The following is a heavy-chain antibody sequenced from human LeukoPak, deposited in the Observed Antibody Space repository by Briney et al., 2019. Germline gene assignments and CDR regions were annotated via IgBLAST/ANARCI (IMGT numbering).Heavy chain of an antibody. Sequence: GGSLRLSCAASGFTFSSYAMSWVRQAPGKGLEWVSAISGSGGSTYYADSVKGRFTISRDNSKSTLYLQMNSLRAEDTAVYYCAKDLLGSSAPRYYYYYGMDVWGQGTTVTVSS. CDR3: AKDLLGSSAPRYYYYYGMDV. CDR1: GFTFSSYA. V-gene: IGHV3-23*01. CDR2: ISGSGGST. J-gene: IGHJ6*02. D-gene: IGHD6-19*01.